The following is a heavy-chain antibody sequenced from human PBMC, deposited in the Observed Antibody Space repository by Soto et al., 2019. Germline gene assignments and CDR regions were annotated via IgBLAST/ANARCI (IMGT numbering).Heavy chain of an antibody. J-gene: IGHJ4*02. CDR2: INQDGFGK. D-gene: IGHD1-26*01. V-gene: IGHV3-7*05. Sequence: EVQLVESGGGLVQPGGSLRLSCVMSGSTISSHWMTWVRQAPGKGLEWVASINQDGFGKHYVDSVKGRFTISRDSAKNSLYLQMDSLRAEDTAVYYCAKDHGTGSYPYWGQGTLVTVSS. CDR1: GSTISSHW. CDR3: AKDHGTGSYPY.